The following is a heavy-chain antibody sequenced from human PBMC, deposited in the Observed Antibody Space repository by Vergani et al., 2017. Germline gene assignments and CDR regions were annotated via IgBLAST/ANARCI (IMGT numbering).Heavy chain of an antibody. CDR1: GFTFSSFA. V-gene: IGHV3-30-3*01. J-gene: IGHJ4*02. CDR2: ISYDGSNK. CDR3: ERMQVKYYYDSSGYYTPYY. D-gene: IGHD3-22*01. Sequence: QVQLVESGGGVVQPGRSLRLSCAASGFTFSSFAMHWCRHAPGKGLEWVAVISYDGSNKYYADSVKGRFTISRDNSKNTLYLQMNSLRAEDTAVYYCERMQVKYYYDSSGYYTPYYWGQGTLVTVSS.